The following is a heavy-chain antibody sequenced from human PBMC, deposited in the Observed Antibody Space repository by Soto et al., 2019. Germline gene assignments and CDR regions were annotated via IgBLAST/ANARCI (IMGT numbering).Heavy chain of an antibody. V-gene: IGHV4-30-2*01. CDR3: ATSKGGVSNGPTTY. CDR1: GGSISSGGYS. D-gene: IGHD1-26*01. CDR2: IYHSGST. J-gene: IGHJ4*02. Sequence: SETLSLTCAVSGGSISSGGYSWSWIRQPPGKGLEWIGYIYHSGSTYYNPSLKSRVTISVDRSKNQFSLKLSSVTAADTAVYYCATSKGGVSNGPTTYWGQGTLVTVSS.